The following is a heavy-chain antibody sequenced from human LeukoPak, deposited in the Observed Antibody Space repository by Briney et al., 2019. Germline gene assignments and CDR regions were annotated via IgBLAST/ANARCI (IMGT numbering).Heavy chain of an antibody. CDR1: GFTFSSYG. J-gene: IGHJ4*02. CDR3: AKDRGRYFDGDY. Sequence: GGSLRLSCAASGFTFSSYGMHWVRQAPGKGLEWVAFIRYDGSNKYYADSVKGRFTISRDNSKNTLYLQMNSLRAEDTAVYYCAKDRGRYFDGDYWGQGTLVTVSS. D-gene: IGHD3-9*01. V-gene: IGHV3-30*02. CDR2: IRYDGSNK.